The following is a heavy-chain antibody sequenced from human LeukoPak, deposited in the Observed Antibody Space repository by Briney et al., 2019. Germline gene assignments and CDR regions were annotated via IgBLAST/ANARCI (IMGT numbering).Heavy chain of an antibody. Sequence: SETLSLTCGVSGGSLSGYYWSWIRQPPGKGLEWIGEISDSGSTNYNPSLESRVTISVDTSKNQFSLKLSSVTAADTAVYYCARGFPGTTVTTYFQHWGQGTLVTVSS. J-gene: IGHJ1*01. CDR2: ISDSGST. D-gene: IGHD4-17*01. CDR3: ARGFPGTTVTTYFQH. V-gene: IGHV4-34*01. CDR1: GGSLSGYY.